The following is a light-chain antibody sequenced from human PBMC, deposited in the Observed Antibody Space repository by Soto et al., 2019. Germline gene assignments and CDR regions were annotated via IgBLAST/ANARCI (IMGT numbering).Light chain of an antibody. V-gene: IGKV1-5*03. CDR2: KAS. CDR3: QQYNSYSP. CDR1: QSISSW. J-gene: IGKJ2*01. Sequence: DIQMTQSPSTLSASVGDRVTITCRASQSISSWLAWYQQKPGKAPKVLIYKASSLESGVPSRFSGSGSGTEFTLTISSLQPDDFATYYCQQYNSYSPFGQGTKLEIK.